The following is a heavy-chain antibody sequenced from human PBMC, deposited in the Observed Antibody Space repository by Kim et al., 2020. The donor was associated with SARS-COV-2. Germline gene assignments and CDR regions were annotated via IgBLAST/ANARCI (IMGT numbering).Heavy chain of an antibody. CDR2: IGTKADT. D-gene: IGHD1-20*01. J-gene: IGHJ2*01. V-gene: IGHV3-13*04. CDR3: ARGPIEEGIRATKGYFDL. CDR1: GFTFSSYD. Sequence: GGSLRLSCAASGFTFSSYDMHWVRQGTEKGLEWVSSIGTKADTYYPDSVKDRFTISRENAKDSFYLQMNSLRAEDTAVYYCARGPIEEGIRATKGYFDLWGPGTVVTVSS.